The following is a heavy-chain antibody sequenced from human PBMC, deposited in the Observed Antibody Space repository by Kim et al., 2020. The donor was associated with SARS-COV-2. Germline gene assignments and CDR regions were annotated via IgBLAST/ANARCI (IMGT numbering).Heavy chain of an antibody. CDR2: ISYDGSNK. J-gene: IGHJ6*01. D-gene: IGHD5-18*01. CDR1: GFTFSSYG. CDR3: AKGIQLWPYYYYGMDA. V-gene: IGHV3-30*18. Sequence: GGSLRLSCADSGFTFSSYGMHWVCQAPGKGLERVAVISYDGSNKYYADSVKGRFTISRDNSKNTLYLQMNSLRAEDTAVYYCAKGIQLWPYYYYGMDAWG.